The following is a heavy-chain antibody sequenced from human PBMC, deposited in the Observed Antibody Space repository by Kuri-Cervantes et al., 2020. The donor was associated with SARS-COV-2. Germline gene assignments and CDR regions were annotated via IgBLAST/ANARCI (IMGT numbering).Heavy chain of an antibody. CDR3: ARTYDTKNPFDY. D-gene: IGHD3-9*01. J-gene: IGHJ4*02. CDR2: IFSNDEK. Sequence: SAPTLVKPTATLTLTCTVSGFSLSNARMGVSWIRQPPGKALEWLAHIFSNDEKSYSTSLKSRLTISKDTSKNQVVLTMTNMDPVDTATYYCARTYDTKNPFDYWGQGTLVTVSS. V-gene: IGHV2-26*01. CDR1: GFSLSNARMG.